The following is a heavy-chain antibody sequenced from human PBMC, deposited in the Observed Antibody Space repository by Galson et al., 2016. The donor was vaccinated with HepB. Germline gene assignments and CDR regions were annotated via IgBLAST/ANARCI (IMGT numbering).Heavy chain of an antibody. CDR3: ARDRVPMTQVYYFDY. CDR1: GFTFSSYG. Sequence: SLRLSCAASGFTFSSYGMHWARQAPGKGLAWVAVIWYDGTTQNYADSVKGRFTISRDNSTNTLYLQMNSLRAEDTAVYYCARDRVPMTQVYYFDYWGQGTLVTVSS. CDR2: IWYDGTTQ. J-gene: IGHJ4*02. V-gene: IGHV3-33*01. D-gene: IGHD3-22*01.